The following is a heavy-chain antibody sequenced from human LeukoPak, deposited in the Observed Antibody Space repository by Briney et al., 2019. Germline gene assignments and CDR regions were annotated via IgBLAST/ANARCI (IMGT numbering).Heavy chain of an antibody. D-gene: IGHD2-2*01. CDR1: GYTFTSYG. Sequence: ASVKVSCKASGYTFTSYGISWVRQVPGQGLEWMGWISAYNGNTNYAQKLQGRVTMTTDTSTSTAYMELRSLRSDDTAVYYCARADYCSSTSCPPHYFDYWGQGTLVTVSS. V-gene: IGHV1-18*01. CDR2: ISAYNGNT. J-gene: IGHJ4*02. CDR3: ARADYCSSTSCPPHYFDY.